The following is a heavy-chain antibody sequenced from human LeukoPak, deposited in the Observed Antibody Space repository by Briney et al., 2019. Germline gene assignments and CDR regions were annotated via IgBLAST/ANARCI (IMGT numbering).Heavy chain of an antibody. CDR3: AREPKGYCSGGSCRRTYYYYGMDV. CDR1: GFTFSSCA. J-gene: IGHJ6*02. D-gene: IGHD2-15*01. CDR2: ISSSSSYI. V-gene: IGHV3-21*01. Sequence: GGSLRLSCAASGFTFSSCAMSWVRQAPGKGLEWVSSISSSSSYIYYADSVKGRFTISRDNAKNSLYLQMNSLRAEDTAVYYCAREPKGYCSGGSCRRTYYYYGMDVWGQGTTVTVSS.